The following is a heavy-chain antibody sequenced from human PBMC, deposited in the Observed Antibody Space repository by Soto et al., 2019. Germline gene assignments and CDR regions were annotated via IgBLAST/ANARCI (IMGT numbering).Heavy chain of an antibody. V-gene: IGHV4-31*03. CDR3: ARGSFSSSSSWFDP. J-gene: IGHJ5*02. D-gene: IGHD6-6*01. CDR2: IYYSGRT. Sequence: LSLTCTVSGGSISSGGYYWSWIRQHPGKGLEWIGYIYYSGRTYYNPSLHSRVSIAVDTAENQFSLKLTSVTAADTSVYYCARGSFSSSSSWFDPWGRGTLVTVSS. CDR1: GGSISSGGYY.